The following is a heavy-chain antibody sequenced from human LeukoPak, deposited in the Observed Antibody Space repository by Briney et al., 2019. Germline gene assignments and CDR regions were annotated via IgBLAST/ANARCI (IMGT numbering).Heavy chain of an antibody. J-gene: IGHJ4*02. D-gene: IGHD3-10*01. V-gene: IGHV4-38-2*02. Sequence: SETLSLTCTVSGFSISSGYHWGLIRQAPGKGLDWIGSISHSGTTYYSPSLKSRITISIDTSKNQFSLRLNSVTAADTAVYYCARDSCFGEWDSWGQGPLATVSS. CDR2: ISHSGTT. CDR3: ARDSCFGEWDS. CDR1: GFSISSGYH.